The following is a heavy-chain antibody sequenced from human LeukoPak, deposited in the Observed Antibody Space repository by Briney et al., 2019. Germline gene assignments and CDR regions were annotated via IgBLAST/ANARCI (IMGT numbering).Heavy chain of an antibody. CDR3: ARDGYFGSDSVTGAGALGDYYMDV. CDR1: GINFDDYA. J-gene: IGHJ6*03. Sequence: GGSLRLSCEASGINFDDYAFHCVRQPPGKGLEWVSGINWNGDNQDYADSVKGRFTISRDNSKNTLYLQMNSLRAEDTALYYCARDGYFGSDSVTGAGALGDYYMDVWGKGTTVTVSS. D-gene: IGHD3-9*01. CDR2: INWNGDNQ. V-gene: IGHV3-9*01.